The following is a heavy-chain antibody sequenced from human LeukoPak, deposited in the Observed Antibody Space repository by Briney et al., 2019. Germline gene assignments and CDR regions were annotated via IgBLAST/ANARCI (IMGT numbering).Heavy chain of an antibody. V-gene: IGHV3-53*01. J-gene: IGHJ4*02. Sequence: PGGSLRLSCAASGFTVSSSYMTWVRQAPDKGLEWVSVIYSGGSTYYADSVKGRFTISRDNSRNTLYLQMNSLRAEDTAVYYCARDGGQRPSGFSTVGVDYCGQGSLVTVSS. D-gene: IGHD3-22*01. CDR1: GFTVSSSY. CDR3: ARDGGQRPSGFSTVGVDY. CDR2: IYSGGST.